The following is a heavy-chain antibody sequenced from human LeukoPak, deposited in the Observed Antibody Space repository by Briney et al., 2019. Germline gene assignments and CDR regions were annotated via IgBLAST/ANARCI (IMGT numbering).Heavy chain of an antibody. CDR3: AKTYYYDSSGPHYFDY. J-gene: IGHJ4*02. CDR2: IRYDGSNK. Sequence: GGSLRLSCAASGFIFSSYGVHWVRQAPGKGLEWVAFIRYDGSNKYYADSVKGRFTISRDNSKNTLYLQMNSLRAEDTAVYYCAKTYYYDSSGPHYFDYWGQGTLVTVSS. CDR1: GFIFSSYG. D-gene: IGHD3-22*01. V-gene: IGHV3-30*02.